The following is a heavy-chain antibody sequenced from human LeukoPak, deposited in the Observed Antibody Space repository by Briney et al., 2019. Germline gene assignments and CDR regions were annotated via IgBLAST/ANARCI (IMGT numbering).Heavy chain of an antibody. Sequence: SETLSLTCAVYGGSFSGYYWSWIRQPPGKGLEWIGEINHSGSTNYNPSLKSRVTISVDTSKNQFSLKLSSVTAEDTAVYYCARGSWFLDYWGQGTLVTVSS. CDR3: ARGSWFLDY. V-gene: IGHV4-34*01. CDR1: GGSFSGYY. J-gene: IGHJ4*02. CDR2: INHSGST. D-gene: IGHD6-13*01.